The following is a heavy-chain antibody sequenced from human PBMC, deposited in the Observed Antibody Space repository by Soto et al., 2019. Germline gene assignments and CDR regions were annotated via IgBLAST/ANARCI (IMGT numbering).Heavy chain of an antibody. V-gene: IGHV3-7*01. D-gene: IGHD6-13*01. J-gene: IGHJ4*02. CDR1: GFTFSSYW. Sequence: EVQLVESGGGLVKPGGSRRLPCAASGFTFSSYWMNWVRQAPGKGLEWVANIKQDGSEKYYVDSVKGRFTISRDNTKNSLYLQMNSLRAEDTAVYYCAREQLQVVIPDYWGQGTLVTVSS. CDR2: IKQDGSEK. CDR3: AREQLQVVIPDY.